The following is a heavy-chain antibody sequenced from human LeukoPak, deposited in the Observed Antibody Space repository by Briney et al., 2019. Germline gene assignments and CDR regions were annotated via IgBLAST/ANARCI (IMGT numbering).Heavy chain of an antibody. J-gene: IGHJ3*02. CDR3: ARGSSGWVGAFDI. CDR1: GDSVSSNSTA. CDR2: TYYRSKWYN. Sequence: SQTLSLTCAISGDSVSSNSTAWNWIRQSPSRGLEWLGRTYYRSKWYNDCAVSVKSRIIINPNTSKNQFSLQLKSVTPEDTAVYYCARGSSGWVGAFDIWGQGTMVTVSS. V-gene: IGHV6-1*01. D-gene: IGHD6-19*01.